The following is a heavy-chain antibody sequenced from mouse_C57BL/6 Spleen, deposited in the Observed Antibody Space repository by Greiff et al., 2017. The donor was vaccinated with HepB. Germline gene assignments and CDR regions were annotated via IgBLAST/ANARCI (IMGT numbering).Heavy chain of an antibody. CDR2: IYPGDGDT. CDR1: GYAFSSYW. J-gene: IGHJ1*03. D-gene: IGHD2-5*01. Sequence: VQLQQSGAELVKPGASVKISCKASGYAFSSYWMNWVKQRPGKGLEWIGQIYPGDGDTNYNGKFKGKATLTADKSSSTAYRQLSSLTSEDSAVYFCARGDSNYGFDVWGTGTTVTVSS. CDR3: ARGDSNYGFDV. V-gene: IGHV1-80*01.